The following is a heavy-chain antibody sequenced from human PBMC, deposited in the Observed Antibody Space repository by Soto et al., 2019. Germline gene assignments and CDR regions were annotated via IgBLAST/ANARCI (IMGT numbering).Heavy chain of an antibody. D-gene: IGHD3-16*01. CDR3: ARWGTTGGFDL. V-gene: IGHV3-30*19. CDR2: TSYDGSNK. J-gene: IGHJ4*02. CDR1: GFRFKSFV. Sequence: QLHLVESGGGVVQPGTSLRLSCAASGFRFKSFVMHWVRQAPGKGLEWVAFTSYDGSNKDYGDSVKGRFTVSRDNSQNTLLLQMAFLRPEDTALYYCARWGTTGGFDLWGQGTLVSVSS.